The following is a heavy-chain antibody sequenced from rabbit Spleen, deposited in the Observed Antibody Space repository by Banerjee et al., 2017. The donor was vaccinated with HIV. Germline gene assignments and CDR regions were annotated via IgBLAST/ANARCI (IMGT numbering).Heavy chain of an antibody. CDR1: GFSLSNFA. CDR2: IDASGII. CDR3: ARDGGYSRGHSFDP. Sequence: KESGGRLVKPDESLTLTCTVSGFSLSNFAVSWVRQAPGKGLEWIGIIDASGIIYYASWAKGRFTISKTSTTVDLKMTSLTTEDTATYFCARDGGYSRGHSFDPWGPGTLVTVS. J-gene: IGHJ2*01. D-gene: IGHD3-1*01. V-gene: IGHV1S69*01.